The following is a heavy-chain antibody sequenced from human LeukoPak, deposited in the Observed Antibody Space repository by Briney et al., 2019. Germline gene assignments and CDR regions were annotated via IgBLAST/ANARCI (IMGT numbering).Heavy chain of an antibody. D-gene: IGHD2-2*01. J-gene: IGHJ3*01. CDR1: GITFSSYG. CDR3: AKSSWDRFDAFDV. CDR2: IRGGDGRT. V-gene: IGHV3-23*01. Sequence: GGTLRLSCAASGITFSSYGMSWVRQAPGKGLEWVSGIRGGDGRTDYADSVKGRITISRDNSKNTLYLQMNSLTAEDTAIYYCAKSSWDRFDAFDVWGQGTRVTVSS.